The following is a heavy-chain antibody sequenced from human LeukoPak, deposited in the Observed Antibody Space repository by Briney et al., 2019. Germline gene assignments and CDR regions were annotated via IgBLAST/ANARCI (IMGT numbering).Heavy chain of an antibody. CDR3: ASAVRWLKS. D-gene: IGHD5-24*01. CDR1: GFTFSSYA. CDR2: INHSGST. J-gene: IGHJ4*02. V-gene: IGHV4-34*01. Sequence: GSLRLSCAASGFTFSSYAMSWVRQPPGKGLEWIGEINHSGSTNYNPSLKSRVTISVDTSKNQFSLKLSSVTAADTAVYYCASAVRWLKSWGQGTLVTVSS.